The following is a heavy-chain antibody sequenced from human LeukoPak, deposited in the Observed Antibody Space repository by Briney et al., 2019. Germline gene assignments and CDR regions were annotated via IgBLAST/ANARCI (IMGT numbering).Heavy chain of an antibody. CDR1: RFTLSSYV. D-gene: IGHD3-10*01. Sequence: GGSLRLSCAAPRFTLSSYVMSWVRQAPGKGLEWVSSISGSGSSTYYADSVKDRFTISRDSSKNTIYLQMNSLRAEDTAVFYCAKSGGGTTKNKYYFDYWGQGTLVTVSS. J-gene: IGHJ4*02. V-gene: IGHV3-23*01. CDR3: AKSGGGTTKNKYYFDY. CDR2: ISGSGSST.